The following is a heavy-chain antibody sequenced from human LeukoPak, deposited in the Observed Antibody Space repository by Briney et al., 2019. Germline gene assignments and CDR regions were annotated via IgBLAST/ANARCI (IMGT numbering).Heavy chain of an antibody. V-gene: IGHV4-61*02. CDR2: IYTSGST. Sequence: SETLSLTCTVSGGSISSGSYYWSWIRQPAGKGLEWIGRIYTSGSTNYNPSLKSRVTISVATSKNQFSLKLSSVTAADTAVYYCERDFWNWGQGTLVTVSS. J-gene: IGHJ4*02. CDR1: GGSISSGSYY. CDR3: ERDFWN. D-gene: IGHD3-3*01.